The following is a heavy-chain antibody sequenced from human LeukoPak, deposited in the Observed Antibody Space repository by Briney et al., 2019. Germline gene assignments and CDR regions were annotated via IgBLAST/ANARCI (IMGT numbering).Heavy chain of an antibody. D-gene: IGHD5-24*01. CDR3: AKAREMATPDFDY. CDR1: GFTFSSYA. CDR2: ISGSGGST. Sequence: PGGSLRPSCAASGFTFSSYAMSWLRQAPGKGLEWVSAISGSGGSTYYADSVKGRFTISRDNSKNTLYLQMNRLRAEDTAVYYCAKAREMATPDFDYWGQGTLVTVSS. V-gene: IGHV3-23*01. J-gene: IGHJ4*02.